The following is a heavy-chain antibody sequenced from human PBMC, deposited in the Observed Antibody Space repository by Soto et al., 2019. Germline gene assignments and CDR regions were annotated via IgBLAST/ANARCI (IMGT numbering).Heavy chain of an antibody. J-gene: IGHJ5*02. Sequence: PSETLSLTCTVSGGSISSYYWGWIRQPPGKGLEWIGYIYYSGSTNYNPSLKSRVTISVDTSKNQFSLKLSSVTAADTAVYYCARVSYYYDSSGYSPGPFDPWGQGTLVTVSS. D-gene: IGHD3-22*01. V-gene: IGHV4-59*01. CDR1: GGSISSYY. CDR3: ARVSYYYDSSGYSPGPFDP. CDR2: IYYSGST.